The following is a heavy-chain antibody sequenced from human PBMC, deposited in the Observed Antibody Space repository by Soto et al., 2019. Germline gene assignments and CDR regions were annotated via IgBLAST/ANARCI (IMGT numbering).Heavy chain of an antibody. CDR1: GFTFSSFA. CDR3: ARHPERIAQIGWFDP. D-gene: IGHD6-13*01. Sequence: PGGSLRLSCAASGFTFSSFAMSWVRQAPGKGLEWVSAISGSGRSTYFADSVKGRFTISRDNAKNSLYLQMNSLRAEDTAVYYCARHPERIAQIGWFDPWGQGTLVTVSS. J-gene: IGHJ5*02. CDR2: ISGSGRST. V-gene: IGHV3-23*01.